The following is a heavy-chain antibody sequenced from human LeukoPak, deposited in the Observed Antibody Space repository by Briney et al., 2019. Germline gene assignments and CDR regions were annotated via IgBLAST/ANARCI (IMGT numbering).Heavy chain of an antibody. V-gene: IGHV1-18*01. Sequence: ASVKVSCKASGYTFTSYGISWVRQAPGQGLEWMGWISAYNGNTNYAQKLQGRVTMTTDTSTSTAYMELRSLRSDDTAVYYCARPQGIAAAGTSGDFDYWGQGTLVTVSS. CDR3: ARPQGIAAAGTSGDFDY. J-gene: IGHJ4*02. CDR2: ISAYNGNT. CDR1: GYTFTSYG. D-gene: IGHD6-13*01.